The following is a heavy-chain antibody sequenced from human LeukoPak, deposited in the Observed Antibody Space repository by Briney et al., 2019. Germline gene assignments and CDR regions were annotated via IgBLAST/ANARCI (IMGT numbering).Heavy chain of an antibody. D-gene: IGHD2-15*01. CDR1: GGSISTYY. CDR3: ARLDCYAAGCYNH. CDR2: IHYSGST. Sequence: SETLSLTCTVSGGSISTYYWSWIRQPPGKGLEWIAYIHYSGSTNYSPWLKSRVSISLDTSKNQFSLKLTSVTAADTAVYYCARLDCYAAGCYNHWGRGTLVTVSS. J-gene: IGHJ4*02. V-gene: IGHV4-59*08.